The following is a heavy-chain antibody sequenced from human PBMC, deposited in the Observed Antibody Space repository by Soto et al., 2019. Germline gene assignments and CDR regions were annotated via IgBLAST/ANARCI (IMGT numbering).Heavy chain of an antibody. V-gene: IGHV3-53*01. CDR3: ARARVEVPAHPRLDAFDL. CDR1: GFTVSSTF. Sequence: GGSLRLSCAASGFTVSSTFMMWVRQAPGKGLEWVSSLYRGGSTYYADAVEGRLIVSRDSPENTLYLQMNSLRGDDTAVYYCARARVEVPAHPRLDAFDLWGPGTVVTVSS. J-gene: IGHJ3*01. CDR2: LYRGGST.